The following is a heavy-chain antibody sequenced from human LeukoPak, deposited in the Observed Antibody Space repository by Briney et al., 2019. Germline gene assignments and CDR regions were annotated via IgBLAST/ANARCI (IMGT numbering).Heavy chain of an antibody. CDR2: IKQDGSEK. Sequence: PGGSLRLSCAASGVTFSSYWMSWVRQAPGKGLEWVANIKQDGSEKYYVDSVKGRFTISRDNAKKSLYLQMNSLRAEDTAVYYCARRIRSDYYYGMDVWGQGTTVTVSS. J-gene: IGHJ6*02. CDR1: GVTFSSYW. V-gene: IGHV3-7*01. CDR3: ARRIRSDYYYGMDV. D-gene: IGHD2-15*01.